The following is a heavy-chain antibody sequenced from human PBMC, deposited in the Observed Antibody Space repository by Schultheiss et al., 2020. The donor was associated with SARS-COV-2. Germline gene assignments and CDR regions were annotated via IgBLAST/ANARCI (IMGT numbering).Heavy chain of an antibody. CDR2: ISGSGGST. Sequence: GGSLRLSCAASGFTFSSYAMSWVRQAPGKGLEWVSAISGSGGSTYYADSVKGRFTISRDNSKNTLYLQMNSLRAEDTAVYYCARVGSITGTIRYYGMDVWGQGTTVTVSS. CDR3: ARVGSITGTIRYYGMDV. CDR1: GFTFSSYA. D-gene: IGHD1-7*01. V-gene: IGHV3-23*01. J-gene: IGHJ6*02.